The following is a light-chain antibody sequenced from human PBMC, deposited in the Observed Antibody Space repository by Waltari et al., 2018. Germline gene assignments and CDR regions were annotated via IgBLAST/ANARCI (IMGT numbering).Light chain of an antibody. J-gene: IGLJ2*01. CDR1: PSDVGVYNF. CDR2: EVT. Sequence: QSALTQPPSASGPPGQSVPISCTGPPSDVGVYNFCSWYQQHPGKAPKLMSYEVTKRPSGVPDRFAGSKSGNTASLTVSGLQAEDEADYYCASYADSDKLLFGGGTKLTVL. V-gene: IGLV2-8*01. CDR3: ASYADSDKLL.